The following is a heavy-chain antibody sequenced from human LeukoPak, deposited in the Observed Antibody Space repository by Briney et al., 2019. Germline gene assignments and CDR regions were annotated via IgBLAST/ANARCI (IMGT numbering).Heavy chain of an antibody. V-gene: IGHV4-59*08. CDR1: GGSMFSYY. Sequence: SETLSLTCSVSGGSMFSYYWSWIRQPPGKGLEWIGYIYYSGSTNYNPSLKSRVTISVDTSKNQFSLKLISVTAADTAVYYCARHMGLGYTYFYPYFDYWGQGTLVTVSS. J-gene: IGHJ4*01. CDR3: ARHMGLGYTYFYPYFDY. D-gene: IGHD1-1*01. CDR2: IYYSGST.